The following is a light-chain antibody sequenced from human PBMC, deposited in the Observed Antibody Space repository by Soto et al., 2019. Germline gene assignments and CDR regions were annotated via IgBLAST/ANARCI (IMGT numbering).Light chain of an antibody. CDR1: XXDVGAYNY. Sequence: QSALTQPPSASGSPGQSVTISXXGXXXDVGAYNYVSWYQQHPGKAPKLMIYEVSKRPSGVPDRFSGSKSGNTASLTVSGLQAEDEADYYCSSHAGSNNYVFGTGTKVTVL. CDR3: SSHAGSNNYV. V-gene: IGLV2-8*01. CDR2: EVS. J-gene: IGLJ1*01.